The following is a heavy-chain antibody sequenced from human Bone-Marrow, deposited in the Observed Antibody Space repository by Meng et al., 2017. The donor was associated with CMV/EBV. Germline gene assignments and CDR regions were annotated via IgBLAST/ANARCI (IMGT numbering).Heavy chain of an antibody. CDR3: ARDLSTSYFDNGVLNYYYYGMDV. V-gene: IGHV3-30*14. J-gene: IGHJ6*02. CDR1: GFTFSSYA. Sequence: GESLKISCAASGFTFSSYAMSWVRQAPGKGLQWVALISFNGNNKFYADSVKGRFTISRDNSKNTLSLQMNSLRADDTAVYYCARDLSTSYFDNGVLNYYYYGMDVWGQGTTVTVSS. CDR2: ISFNGNNK. D-gene: IGHD4/OR15-4a*01.